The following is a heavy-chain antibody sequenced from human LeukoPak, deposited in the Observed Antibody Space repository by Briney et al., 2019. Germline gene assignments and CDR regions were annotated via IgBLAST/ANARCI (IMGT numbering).Heavy chain of an antibody. CDR2: INHSGST. CDR3: ARGRSFGVVNTYYYYYYMDV. Sequence: SDTLSLTCAVYVEPFSVCYWSWLRQPPGKGLEWLGEINHSGSTHYNPSLKSRVTISVDTSKNQLSLKLSSVTAADTAVYYCARGRSFGVVNTYYYYYYMDVWGKGTTVTVSS. V-gene: IGHV4-34*01. CDR1: VEPFSVCY. J-gene: IGHJ6*03. D-gene: IGHD3-3*01.